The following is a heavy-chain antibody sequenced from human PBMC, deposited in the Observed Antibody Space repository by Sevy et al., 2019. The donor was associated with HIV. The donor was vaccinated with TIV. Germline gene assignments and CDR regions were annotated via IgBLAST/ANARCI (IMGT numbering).Heavy chain of an antibody. CDR2: ISFDASNK. Sequence: GGSLRLSCAASGFTFSRYSMHWVRQAPGKGLEWVATISFDASNKYYADSVKGRFTISRDNFQNSLFLQMNSLRPEDTAVYDCALERLSSDVAEYFQNWGQGTLVTVSS. J-gene: IGHJ1*01. V-gene: IGHV3-30*04. D-gene: IGHD1-1*01. CDR1: GFTFSRYS. CDR3: ALERLSSDVAEYFQN.